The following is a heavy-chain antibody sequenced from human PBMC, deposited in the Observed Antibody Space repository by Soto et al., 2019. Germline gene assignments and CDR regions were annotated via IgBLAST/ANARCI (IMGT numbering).Heavy chain of an antibody. J-gene: IGHJ6*02. D-gene: IGHD3-16*02. CDR2: ISAYNGNT. V-gene: IGHV1-18*04. Sequence: ASVKVSCKASGYTFTSYGISWVRQAPGQGLEWMGWISAYNGNTNYAQKLQGRVTMTTDTSTSTAYMELRSLRSDDTAVYYCVRDDRHYYYYGMDVWGQGTTVTVSS. CDR1: GYTFTSYG. CDR3: VRDDRHYYYYGMDV.